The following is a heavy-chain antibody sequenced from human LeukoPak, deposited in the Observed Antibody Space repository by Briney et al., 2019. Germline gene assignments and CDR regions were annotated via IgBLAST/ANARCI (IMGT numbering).Heavy chain of an antibody. D-gene: IGHD3-16*02. V-gene: IGHV4-4*07. CDR2: IYSSGST. CDR3: ARKGLSAVAGAFDI. CDR1: GGSINSYY. J-gene: IGHJ3*02. Sequence: SETLSLTCTVSGGSINSYYWSWIRQPAGKGLEWIGRIYSSGSTNYNPSLKSRVTMSVDTSKNQFSLELRSVTAADTAVYFCARKGLSAVAGAFDIWGQGTMVTVSS.